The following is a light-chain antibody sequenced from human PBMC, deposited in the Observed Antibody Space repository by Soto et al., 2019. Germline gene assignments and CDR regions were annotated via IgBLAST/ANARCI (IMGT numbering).Light chain of an antibody. CDR2: AAS. CDR1: QSITNY. V-gene: IGKV1-39*01. CDR3: QQSYSFPWT. J-gene: IGKJ1*01. Sequence: DIQMTQSPSSLSASVGDRVTITCRASQSITNYLNWYQQKPGKAPKLLIYAASTLPSEVPSRFSGSGSGTDFTVTITSLQPEDFATYYCQQSYSFPWTFGQGTKVEVK.